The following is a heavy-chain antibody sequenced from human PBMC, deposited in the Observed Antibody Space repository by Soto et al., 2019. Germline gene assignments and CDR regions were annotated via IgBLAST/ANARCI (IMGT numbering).Heavy chain of an antibody. J-gene: IGHJ6*02. CDR2: IKSKTDGGTT. V-gene: IGHV3-15*01. CDR3: NTGIQHNANYYYYYYGMDV. CDR1: GFTFSSYA. Sequence: PGGSLRLSCAASGFTFSSYAMSWVRQAPGKGLEWVGRIKSKTDGGTTDYAAPVKGRFNISRDDSKNTLYLQMNSLKTEDTAVYYCNTGIQHNANYYYYYYGMDVWGQGPTVTVSS. D-gene: IGHD5-18*01.